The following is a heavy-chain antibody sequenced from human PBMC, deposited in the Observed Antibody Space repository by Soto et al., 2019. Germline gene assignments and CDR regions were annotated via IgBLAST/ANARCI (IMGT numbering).Heavy chain of an antibody. J-gene: IGHJ4*01. Sequence: QVELVQSGAEVKKPGASVKVSCKASGYPFVSHALHWVRQAPGQSLEWMGWINAGDGDTKYAQNFQGRVTITRDTSASTAYMELLSLRSEDTAVYYCAREPLVAFDFWGQGTLITVSS. CDR1: GYPFVSHA. V-gene: IGHV1-3*01. CDR2: INAGDGDT. CDR3: AREPLVAFDF. D-gene: IGHD2-8*02.